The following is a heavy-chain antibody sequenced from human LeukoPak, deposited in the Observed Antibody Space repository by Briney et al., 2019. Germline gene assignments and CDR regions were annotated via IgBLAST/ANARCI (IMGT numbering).Heavy chain of an antibody. CDR3: ARRYYDSSGYWIWFDP. V-gene: IGHV4-39*01. CDR2: IYYSGST. D-gene: IGHD3-22*01. Sequence: PSETLSLTSTVSGGSISSSSYYWGWIRQPPGKGLEWIGSIYYSGSTYYNPSLKSRVTISVDTSKNQFSLKLSSVTAADTAVYYCARRYYDSSGYWIWFDPWGQGTLVTVSS. J-gene: IGHJ5*02. CDR1: GGSISSSSYY.